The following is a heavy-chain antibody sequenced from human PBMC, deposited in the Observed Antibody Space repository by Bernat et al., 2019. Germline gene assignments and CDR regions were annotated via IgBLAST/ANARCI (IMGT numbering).Heavy chain of an antibody. CDR1: GYTFTGYY. D-gene: IGHD2/OR15-2a*01. Sequence: QVQLVQSGAEVKKPGASVKVSCKASGYTFTGYYMHWVRQAPGQGREWMGWINRNSGGTNYAQKFQGRVTMTRDTSISTAYMELSSLRSDDTAVYYCARLLRAEGYWGQGTLVTVSS. J-gene: IGHJ4*02. CDR3: ARLLRAEGY. V-gene: IGHV1-2*02. CDR2: INRNSGGT.